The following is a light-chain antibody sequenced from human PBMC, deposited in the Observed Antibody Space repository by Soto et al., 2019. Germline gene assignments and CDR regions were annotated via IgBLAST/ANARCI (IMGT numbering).Light chain of an antibody. CDR1: QSVSSSY. CDR3: QQYGSSPST. CDR2: GAS. V-gene: IGKV3-20*01. J-gene: IGKJ1*01. Sequence: EIVLTQSPGTLSLSPGERATLSCRASQSVSSSYLAWYQQKPGQAPRPLIYGASSRAIGIPDRFSGSGSGTDFTLTISRLEPEDFAVYYCQQYGSSPSTFGQGTKVDSK.